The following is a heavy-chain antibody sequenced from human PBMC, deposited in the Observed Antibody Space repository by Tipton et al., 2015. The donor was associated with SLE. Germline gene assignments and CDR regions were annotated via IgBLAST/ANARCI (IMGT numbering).Heavy chain of an antibody. V-gene: IGHV4-34*01. J-gene: IGHJ4*02. CDR1: GGSFSDYS. Sequence: TLSLTCAVYGGSFSDYSWSWIRQPPGKGLEWIGEINHSGSTNYNPSLKSRVTISVDTSKIQFSLKLSSVTAADTAVYYCARGRVSSNYYRHVNMDFWGQGTQVTVSS. D-gene: IGHD3-22*01. CDR3: ARGRVSSNYYRHVNMDF. CDR2: INHSGST.